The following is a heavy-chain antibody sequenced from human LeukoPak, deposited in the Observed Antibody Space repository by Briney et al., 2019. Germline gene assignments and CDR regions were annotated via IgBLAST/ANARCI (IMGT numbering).Heavy chain of an antibody. Sequence: PSETLSLTCAVYGGSFSGYYWSWIRQPPGKGLEWIGEINHSGSTNYNPSLKSRVTISVDTSKNQFSLKLSSVTAADTAVYYCARAAMVATVFYFDYWGQGTLVTVSS. J-gene: IGHJ4*02. D-gene: IGHD5-12*01. CDR2: INHSGST. CDR1: GGSFSGYY. CDR3: ARAAMVATVFYFDY. V-gene: IGHV4-34*01.